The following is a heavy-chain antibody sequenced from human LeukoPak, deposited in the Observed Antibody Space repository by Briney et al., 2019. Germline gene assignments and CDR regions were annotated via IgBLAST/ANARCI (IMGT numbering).Heavy chain of an antibody. CDR2: ISAYNGNT. J-gene: IGHJ4*02. CDR1: GYSFTSYG. CDR3: ARDHGELGYCSGGSCYS. Sequence: ASVKVSCKASGYSFTSYGISWVRQAPGQGLEWMRWISAYNGNTNYAQKLQGRVTMTTDTSTSTAYMELRSLRSDDTAVYYCARDHGELGYCSGGSCYSWGQGTLVTVSS. V-gene: IGHV1-18*01. D-gene: IGHD2-15*01.